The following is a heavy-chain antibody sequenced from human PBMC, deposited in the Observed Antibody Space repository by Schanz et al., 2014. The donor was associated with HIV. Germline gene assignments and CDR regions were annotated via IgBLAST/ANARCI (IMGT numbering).Heavy chain of an antibody. V-gene: IGHV3-33*01. Sequence: VHLVESGGDLVQPGGSLRLSCAASGFTFSYYGMHWVRQAPGKGLEWVAVIWYDGSNKYYADSVKGRFTISRDNSKNTLYLQMNSLRADDTAVYYCARDPDSSSWGYFDYWGQGTLVTVSS. J-gene: IGHJ4*02. CDR2: IWYDGSNK. CDR3: ARDPDSSSWGYFDY. D-gene: IGHD6-13*01. CDR1: GFTFSYYG.